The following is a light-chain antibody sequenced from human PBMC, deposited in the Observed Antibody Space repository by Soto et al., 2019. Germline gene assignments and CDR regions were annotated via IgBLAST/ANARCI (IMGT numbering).Light chain of an antibody. CDR1: QSINRH. Sequence: DRVMTQSSDTLSASPGERVSLSCRASQSINRHLAWYRQKPGQAPRLLIYDASNRATGIPARFSGSGSGTEFTLTISSLQSEDFAVYYCQQYNNWPRTFGQGTKVDIK. CDR3: QQYNNWPRT. J-gene: IGKJ1*01. CDR2: DAS. V-gene: IGKV3D-15*01.